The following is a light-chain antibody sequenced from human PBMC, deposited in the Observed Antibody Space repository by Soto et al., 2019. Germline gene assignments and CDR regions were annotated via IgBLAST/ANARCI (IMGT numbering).Light chain of an antibody. CDR2: GAS. CDR3: QQYNDWHRM. V-gene: IGKV3D-15*01. J-gene: IGKJ1*01. Sequence: DIVLTQSPGTQSLSPGETATLSCRACQRVRSTDLAWYQQIPGQAPRPRLYGASNRASGIPDRFAGSGSGTDFTLTISSLQSEDFAVYDCQQYNDWHRMFGQGTKVHI. CDR1: QRVRSTD.